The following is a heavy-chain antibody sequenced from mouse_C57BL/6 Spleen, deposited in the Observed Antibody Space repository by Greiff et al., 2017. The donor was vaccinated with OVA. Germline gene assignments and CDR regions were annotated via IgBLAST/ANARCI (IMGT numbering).Heavy chain of an antibody. CDR3: TLEVTTVLFDY. D-gene: IGHD2-13*01. V-gene: IGHV1-5*01. CDR2: IYPGNSDN. J-gene: IGHJ2*01. Sequence: VQLQQSGTVLARPGASVKMSCKTSGYTFTSYWMHWVKQRPGQGLEWIGAIYPGNSDNSYNQKFKGKAKLTSVTSASTAYMELSSLTNEDSAVYYCTLEVTTVLFDYWGQGTTLTVSS. CDR1: GYTFTSYW.